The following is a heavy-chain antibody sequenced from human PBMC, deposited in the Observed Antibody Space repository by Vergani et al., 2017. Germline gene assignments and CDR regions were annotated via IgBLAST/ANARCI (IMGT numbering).Heavy chain of an antibody. Sequence: QVQLVQSGAEVKKPGASVKVSCKASGYTFTDYAMHWVRQAPGQRLEWMGWINAGNGNTKYSQKFQGRVTIIRDTSASTAYMELSSLRSEDTAVYYCARVQYYYDSSGYYYLSXFDIWGQGTMVTVSS. J-gene: IGHJ3*02. CDR2: INAGNGNT. CDR3: ARVQYYYDSSGYYYLSXFDI. D-gene: IGHD3-22*01. CDR1: GYTFTDYA. V-gene: IGHV1-3*01.